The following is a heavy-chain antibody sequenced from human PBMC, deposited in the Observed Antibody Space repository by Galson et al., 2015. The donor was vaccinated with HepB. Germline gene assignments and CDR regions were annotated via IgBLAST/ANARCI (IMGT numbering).Heavy chain of an antibody. CDR1: GFIFSNYK. D-gene: IGHD6-13*01. V-gene: IGHV3-21*01. J-gene: IGHJ4*02. Sequence: SLRLSCAASGFIFSNYKINWVRQAPGKGLEWVASIRSGSTYIYYADSLKGRFTISRDDAKNSLYLQMNSLRAEDTAVYYCARDSRTSITSVGTLDYWGQGALVTVSS. CDR3: ARDSRTSITSVGTLDY. CDR2: IRSGSTYI.